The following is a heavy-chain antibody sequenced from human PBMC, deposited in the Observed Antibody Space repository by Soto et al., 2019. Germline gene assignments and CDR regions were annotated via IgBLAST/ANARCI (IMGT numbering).Heavy chain of an antibody. CDR1: GGSISSYY. V-gene: IGHV4-59*01. Sequence: SETLSLTCTVSGGSISSYYWSWIRQPPGKGLEWIGYIYYSGSTNYNPSLKSRVTISVDTSKNQFSLKLSSVTAADTAVYYCARDNSRSGNLFDYWGQGTLVTVSS. D-gene: IGHD3-10*01. CDR3: ARDNSRSGNLFDY. CDR2: IYYSGST. J-gene: IGHJ4*02.